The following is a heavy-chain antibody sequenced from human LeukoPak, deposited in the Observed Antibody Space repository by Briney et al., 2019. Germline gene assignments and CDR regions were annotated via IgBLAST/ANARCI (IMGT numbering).Heavy chain of an antibody. CDR3: AREGFVPQYYYYGMDV. V-gene: IGHV1-69*13. CDR2: IIPIFGTA. D-gene: IGHD3-16*01. J-gene: IGHJ6*02. CDR1: GGTFSSYA. Sequence: GASVTVSCTASGGTFSSYAISWVRQAPGQGLEWMVGIIPIFGTANYAQKFQGRVTITADESTSTAYMELSSLRSEDTAVYYCAREGFVPQYYYYGMDVWGQGTTVTVSS.